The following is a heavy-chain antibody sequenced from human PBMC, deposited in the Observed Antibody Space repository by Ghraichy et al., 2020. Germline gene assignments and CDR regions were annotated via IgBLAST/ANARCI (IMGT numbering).Heavy chain of an antibody. CDR1: GFTFSDYY. CDR2: ISSSSSYT. CDR3: ARDQGVTMVRGVIEKNWFDP. V-gene: IGHV3-11*05. Sequence: GGSLRLSCAASGFTFSDYYMSWIRQAPGKGLEWVSYISSSSSYTNYADSVKGRFTISRDNAKNSLYLQMNSLRAEDTAVYYCARDQGVTMVRGVIEKNWFDPWGQGTLVTVSS. D-gene: IGHD3-10*01. J-gene: IGHJ5*02.